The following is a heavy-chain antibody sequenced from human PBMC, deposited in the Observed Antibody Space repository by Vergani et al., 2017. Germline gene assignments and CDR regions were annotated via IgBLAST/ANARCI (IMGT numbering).Heavy chain of an antibody. CDR3: ARGGLCGVPAARCPNDY. CDR2: ISPDGSAT. Sequence: EVQLVESGGGLVQPGGSLRLSCAASGFSLSRFWMSWVRQAPEKGLEWVAHISPDGSATSYVDSVKGRFTISRDDSKNSLYLQMNSLKTEDTAVYYCARGGLCGVPAARCPNDYWGQGTLVTVSS. CDR1: GFSLSRFW. D-gene: IGHD2-2*01. J-gene: IGHJ4*02. V-gene: IGHV3-7*03.